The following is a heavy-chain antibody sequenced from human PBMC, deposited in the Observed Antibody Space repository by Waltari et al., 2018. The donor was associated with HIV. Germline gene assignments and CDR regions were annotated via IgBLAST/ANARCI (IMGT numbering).Heavy chain of an antibody. V-gene: IGHV1-8*01. CDR2: MNPNSGNT. CDR3: ARLGYCSSTSCYYYYYYGMDV. Sequence: QVQLVQSGAEVQKPGASVKFSCKASGYTFTSYDINWLRQATGQGLEWMGWMNPNSGNTGYAQKFQGRVTMTRNTSISTAYMELSSLRSEDTAVYYCARLGYCSSTSCYYYYYYGMDVWGQGTTVTVSS. J-gene: IGHJ6*02. CDR1: GYTFTSYD. D-gene: IGHD2-2*01.